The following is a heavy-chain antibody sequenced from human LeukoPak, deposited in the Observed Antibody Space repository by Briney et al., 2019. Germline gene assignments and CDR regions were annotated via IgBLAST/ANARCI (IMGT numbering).Heavy chain of an antibody. D-gene: IGHD1-1*01. J-gene: IGHJ5*02. Sequence: PGGSLRLSFAALGFTFSSYWMSWVRQSPGKGREWVANIKQDGSEKYYVDSVKGRFTISRDNAKNSRYLQMNSLRAEDTAGYYCARATGSRFDPWGQGTLVTVSA. CDR3: ARATGSRFDP. CDR1: GFTFSSYW. CDR2: IKQDGSEK. V-gene: IGHV3-7*01.